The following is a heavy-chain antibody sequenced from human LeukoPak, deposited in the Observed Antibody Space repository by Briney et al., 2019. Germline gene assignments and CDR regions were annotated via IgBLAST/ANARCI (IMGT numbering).Heavy chain of an antibody. J-gene: IGHJ1*01. CDR3: ARDDQSSSRDAEYFQH. D-gene: IGHD6-6*01. Sequence: GGSLRLSCATSGFTFSRYAMHWVRQAPGKGLEWVAVISYDGSNKYYADSVKGRFTISRDNSKNTLYLQMNSLRAEDTAVYYCARDDQSSSRDAEYFQHWGQGTLVTVSS. CDR2: ISYDGSNK. CDR1: GFTFSRYA. V-gene: IGHV3-30-3*01.